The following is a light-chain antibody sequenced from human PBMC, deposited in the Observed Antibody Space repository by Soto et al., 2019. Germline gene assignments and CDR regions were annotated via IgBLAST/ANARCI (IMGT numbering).Light chain of an antibody. Sequence: EIVLTQFPATLSLSPGERATLSCRASQSVSSYLAWYQQKPGQAPRLLIYDASNRATGIPARFSGSGSGTEFTLTISSLQPDDFATYYCQQYNSYWTFGQGTKVDI. V-gene: IGKV3-11*01. J-gene: IGKJ1*01. CDR2: DAS. CDR1: QSVSSY. CDR3: QQYNSYWT.